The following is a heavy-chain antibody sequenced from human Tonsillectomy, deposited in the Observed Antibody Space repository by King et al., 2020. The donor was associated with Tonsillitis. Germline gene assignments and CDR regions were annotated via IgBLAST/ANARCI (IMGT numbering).Heavy chain of an antibody. Sequence: VQLVESGGGLVKPGGSLRLSCAASGFTFSSYSMNWVRQAPGKGLEWVSSISSSSSYIYYADSVKGRFTISRDNAKNSLYLQMKSLRAEDTAVYYCARPSELYYYDSSGYNFDYWGQGTLVTVSS. CDR3: ARPSELYYYDSSGYNFDY. CDR2: ISSSSSYI. CDR1: GFTFSSYS. V-gene: IGHV3-21*01. J-gene: IGHJ4*02. D-gene: IGHD3-22*01.